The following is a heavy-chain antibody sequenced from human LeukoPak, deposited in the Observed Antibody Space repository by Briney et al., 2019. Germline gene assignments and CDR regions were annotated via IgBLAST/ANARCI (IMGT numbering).Heavy chain of an antibody. Sequence: GGSLRLSCAASGFTFRNYGMHWVRQTPGKGLEWVAVISYDGSNQYYADSVKGRFTISRDNSKNTLYLQMNRLRAEDTAVYYCAKDTKGVLLWFGELQLGALDYWGQGTLVTVSS. J-gene: IGHJ4*02. CDR3: AKDTKGVLLWFGELQLGALDY. CDR2: ISYDGSNQ. CDR1: GFTFRNYG. D-gene: IGHD3-10*01. V-gene: IGHV3-30*18.